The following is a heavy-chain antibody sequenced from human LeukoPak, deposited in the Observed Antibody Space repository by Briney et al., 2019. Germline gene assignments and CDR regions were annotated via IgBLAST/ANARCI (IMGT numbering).Heavy chain of an antibody. V-gene: IGHV1-18*01. CDR1: GYTFTTHD. Sequence: GASVKVSCKASGYTFTTHDLTWVRQAPGQGPEWMGRISAYNGNTNYAQKLQGRVTMTTDTSTSTAYMELRSLRSDDTAVYYCARGGYYDILTGYETVDAFDIWGQGTMVTVSS. J-gene: IGHJ3*02. CDR2: ISAYNGNT. CDR3: ARGGYYDILTGYETVDAFDI. D-gene: IGHD3-9*01.